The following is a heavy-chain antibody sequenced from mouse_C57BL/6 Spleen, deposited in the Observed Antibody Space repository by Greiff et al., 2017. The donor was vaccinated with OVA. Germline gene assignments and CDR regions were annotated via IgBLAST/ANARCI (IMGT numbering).Heavy chain of an antibody. V-gene: IGHV1-61*01. CDR3: ARRIYDGYLY. D-gene: IGHD2-3*01. CDR1: GYTFTSYW. Sequence: QVQLQQPGAELVRPGSSVKLSCKASGYTFTSYWMDWVKQRPGQGLEWIGNIYPSDSETHYNQKFKDKATLTVDKSSSTAYMQLSSLTSEDSAVYYCARRIYDGYLYWGQGTTLTVSS. J-gene: IGHJ2*01. CDR2: IYPSDSET.